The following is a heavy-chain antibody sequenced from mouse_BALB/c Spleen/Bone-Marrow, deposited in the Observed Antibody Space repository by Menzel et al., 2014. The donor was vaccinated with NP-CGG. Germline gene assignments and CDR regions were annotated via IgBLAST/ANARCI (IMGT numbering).Heavy chain of an antibody. V-gene: IGHV14-3*02. CDR2: IDPANGNT. J-gene: IGHJ2*01. CDR3: AKNYGSSLDY. Sequence: EVQLQESGAEIVKPGASVKSSCTTSGFNIEDSYIYWMKQRPEQGLEWIGRIDPANGNTKYDPKFQGKATITADTSSATACLQLSSLTSEDTAVCYCAKNYGSSLDYWGQGTTLTVSS. D-gene: IGHD1-1*01. CDR1: GFNIEDSY.